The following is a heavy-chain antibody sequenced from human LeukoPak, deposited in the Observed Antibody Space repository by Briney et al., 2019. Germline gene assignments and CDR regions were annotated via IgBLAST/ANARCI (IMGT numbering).Heavy chain of an antibody. CDR3: ARGHSGYPYYFDY. CDR1: GAPISYYY. V-gene: IGHV4-59*01. D-gene: IGHD5-12*01. J-gene: IGHJ4*02. Sequence: ASETLSLTCTVSGAPISYYYWSWIRQPPGKGLECIGYFYYSGSTNYNPSLKSRVTMSVDTSKNEFSLKLTSVTAADTAVYYCARGHSGYPYYFDYWGQGALVTVSS. CDR2: FYYSGST.